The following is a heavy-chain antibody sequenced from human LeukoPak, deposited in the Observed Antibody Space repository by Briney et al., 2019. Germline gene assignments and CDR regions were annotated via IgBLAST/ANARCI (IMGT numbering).Heavy chain of an antibody. CDR1: GGSISSYY. CDR2: IYTSGST. D-gene: IGHD2-21*02. CDR3: ARDRDASWFDP. Sequence: SETLSLTCSVSGGSISSYYWSWIRQPAEKGLEWIGRIYTSGSTKYNPSLKSRVTMSVDTSKNQFSLKLSSVTAADTAVYYCARDRDASWFDPWGQGTLVTVSS. V-gene: IGHV4-4*07. J-gene: IGHJ5*02.